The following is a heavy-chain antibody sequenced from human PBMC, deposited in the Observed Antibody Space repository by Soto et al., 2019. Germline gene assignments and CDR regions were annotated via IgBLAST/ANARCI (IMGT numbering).Heavy chain of an antibody. J-gene: IGHJ6*02. D-gene: IGHD1-1*01. CDR3: ARVEAHYYGMGV. Sequence: ASVKVSCKASGGTFSSYAISWVRQAPGQGLEWMGGIIPIFGTANYAQKFQGRVTITADESTSTAYMELSSLRSEDTAVYYCARVEAHYYGMGVWGQGTTVTVS. CDR2: IIPIFGTA. CDR1: GGTFSSYA. V-gene: IGHV1-69*13.